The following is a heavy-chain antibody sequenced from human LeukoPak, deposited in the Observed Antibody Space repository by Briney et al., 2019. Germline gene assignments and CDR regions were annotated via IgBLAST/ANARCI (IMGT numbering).Heavy chain of an antibody. V-gene: IGHV4-4*07. CDR2: IDTTGSI. J-gene: IGHJ5*02. CDR3: ARDLGGGWFDP. CDR1: GGSISTYY. Sequence: SETLSLTCTVSGGSISTYYWSWIRQPAGKGLEWIGRIDTTGSINYNPSLKSRVTVSGDTSKNQFSLKLSSVTAADTAVYYCARDLGGGWFDPWGQGPRSPSPQ.